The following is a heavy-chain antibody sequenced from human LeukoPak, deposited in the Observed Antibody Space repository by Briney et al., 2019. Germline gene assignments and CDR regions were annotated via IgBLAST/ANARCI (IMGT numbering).Heavy chain of an antibody. CDR2: IKSKADGETT. Sequence: GGSLRLSCAASGFTFTKYWMTWVRQAPGKGLEWVGRIKSKADGETTDYASPVKGRFTISRDDSNNMAYLQMNSLKIEDTAVYYCAIDEPNYAPYDFDFWGQGTLVTVSS. V-gene: IGHV3-15*01. J-gene: IGHJ4*02. D-gene: IGHD4/OR15-4a*01. CDR1: GFTFTKYW. CDR3: AIDEPNYAPYDFDF.